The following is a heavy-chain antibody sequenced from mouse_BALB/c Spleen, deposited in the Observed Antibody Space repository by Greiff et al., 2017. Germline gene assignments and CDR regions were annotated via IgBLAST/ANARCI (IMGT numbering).Heavy chain of an antibody. CDR1: GFTFSSYA. V-gene: IGHV5-6-5*01. CDR2: ISSGGST. CDR3: ARDDGYYFDY. J-gene: IGHJ2*01. D-gene: IGHD2-3*01. Sequence: EVKLMESGGGLVKPGGSLKLSCAASGFTFSSYAMSWVRQTPEKRLEWVASISSGGSTYYPDSVKGRFTISRDNARNILYLQMSSLRSEDTAMYYCARDDGYYFDYWGQGTTLTVSS.